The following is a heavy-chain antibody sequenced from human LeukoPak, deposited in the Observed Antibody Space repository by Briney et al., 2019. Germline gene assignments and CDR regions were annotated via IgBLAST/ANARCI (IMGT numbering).Heavy chain of an antibody. V-gene: IGHV1-46*01. Sequence: GPSVKVSCKASGYTFANYHMHCVRQAPGQGLEWMGIINPSGGGTSYAQKFQGRVTMTRDTSTSTVYMVLSSLRSEDTAVYYCARAGGHGYSPDYWGQGTLVTVSS. CDR2: INPSGGGT. D-gene: IGHD5-24*01. CDR3: ARAGGHGYSPDY. J-gene: IGHJ4*02. CDR1: GYTFANYH.